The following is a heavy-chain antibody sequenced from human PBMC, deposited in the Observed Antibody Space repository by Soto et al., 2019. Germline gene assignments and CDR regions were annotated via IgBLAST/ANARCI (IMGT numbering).Heavy chain of an antibody. V-gene: IGHV1-46*01. CDR3: ARDLYSSSWYRSYYFDY. D-gene: IGHD6-13*01. Sequence: ASVKVSCKASGYTFTSYYMHWVRQAPGQGLEWMGIINPSGGSTSYAQKFQGRVTMTRDTSTSTVYMELSSLRSEDTAVYYCARDLYSSSWYRSYYFDYWGQGTLVTVSS. J-gene: IGHJ4*02. CDR1: GYTFTSYY. CDR2: INPSGGST.